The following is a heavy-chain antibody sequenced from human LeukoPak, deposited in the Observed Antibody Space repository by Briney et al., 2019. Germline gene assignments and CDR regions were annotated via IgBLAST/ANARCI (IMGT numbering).Heavy chain of an antibody. CDR3: AAYYYDSSGYYLQYFDY. CDR2: IYPGDSDI. J-gene: IGHJ4*02. Sequence: GESLKISCKGSGYSFTSCWIGWVRQMPGKGLEWMGIIYPGDSDIRYSPSFQGQVTTSADKSISTAYLQWSSLKASDTAMYYCAAYYYDSSGYYLQYFDYWGQGTLVTVSS. CDR1: GYSFTSCW. D-gene: IGHD3-22*01. V-gene: IGHV5-51*01.